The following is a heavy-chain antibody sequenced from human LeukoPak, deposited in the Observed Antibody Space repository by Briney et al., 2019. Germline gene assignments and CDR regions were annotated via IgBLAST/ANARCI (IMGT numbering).Heavy chain of an antibody. CDR1: GGSISSSSYY. V-gene: IGHV4-39*01. Sequence: SETLSLTCTVSGGSISSSSYYWGWIRQPPGKGLEWIGSIYYSGSTYYNPSLKSRVTISVDTSKNQFSLKLSSVTAADTAVYYCARGAPGAGFRNWFDPWGQGTLVTVSS. CDR2: IYYSGST. J-gene: IGHJ5*02. CDR3: ARGAPGAGFRNWFDP. D-gene: IGHD2-15*01.